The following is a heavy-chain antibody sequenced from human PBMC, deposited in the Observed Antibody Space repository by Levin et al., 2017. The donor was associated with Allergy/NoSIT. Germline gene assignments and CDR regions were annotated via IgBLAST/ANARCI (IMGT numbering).Heavy chain of an antibody. CDR2: INSDGITT. V-gene: IGHV3-74*01. D-gene: IGHD3-16*01. J-gene: IGHJ4*02. Sequence: PGGSLRLXXXPSGFTPRCYRRNGGRQSPGKGLVWVSHINSDGITTSYADSVKGRFTISRDNGKNALYLQMNSLRAEDTAVYYCARDGGGLPYWGLGTLVTVSS. CDR3: ARDGGGLPY. CDR1: GFTPRCYR.